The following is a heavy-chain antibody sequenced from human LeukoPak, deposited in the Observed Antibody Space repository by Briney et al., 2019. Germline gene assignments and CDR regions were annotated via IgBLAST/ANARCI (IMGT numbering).Heavy chain of an antibody. CDR1: GGAFSGSY. V-gene: IGHV4-34*01. CDR2: INHSGST. D-gene: IGHD3-10*01. CDR3: ARDSSGFGELKESNWFDP. J-gene: IGHJ5*02. Sequence: SETLSLTCAVYGGAFSGSYWSGIRKPPGKGLEWIGEINHSGSTNYNPSLKSRVTISVDTCKNQFSLRLSSVTAADTAVYYCARDSSGFGELKESNWFDPWGQGTLVTVSS.